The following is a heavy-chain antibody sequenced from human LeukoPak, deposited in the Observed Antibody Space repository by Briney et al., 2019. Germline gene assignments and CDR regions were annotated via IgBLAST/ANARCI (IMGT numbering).Heavy chain of an antibody. CDR3: ASGDRVVPAATIYYYYGMDV. V-gene: IGHV1-46*01. J-gene: IGHJ6*02. Sequence: GASVKVSCKASGYTFTSYYMHWVRQAPGQGLEWMGIINPSGGSTSYAQKFQGRVTMTRDTSTSTVYMELSSLRSEDTAVYYCASGDRVVPAATIYYYYGMDVWGQGTTVTVSS. CDR2: INPSGGST. D-gene: IGHD2-2*01. CDR1: GYTFTSYY.